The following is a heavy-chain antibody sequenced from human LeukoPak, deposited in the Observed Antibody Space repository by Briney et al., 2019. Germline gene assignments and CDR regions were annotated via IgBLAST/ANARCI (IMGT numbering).Heavy chain of an antibody. CDR3: ASDWEELELRFDP. J-gene: IGHJ5*02. V-gene: IGHV1-46*01. D-gene: IGHD1-7*01. Sequence: ASVKVSCKASGYTFTSYYMHWVRQAPGQGLEWMGIINPSGGSTSYAQKFQGRVTMTRDTSTSTVYMELSSLRSEDTAVYYCASDWEELELRFDPWGQGTLVTVSS. CDR1: GYTFTSYY. CDR2: INPSGGST.